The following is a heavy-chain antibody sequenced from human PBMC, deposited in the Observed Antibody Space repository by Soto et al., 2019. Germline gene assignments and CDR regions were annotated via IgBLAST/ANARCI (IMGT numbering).Heavy chain of an antibody. D-gene: IGHD3-10*01. Sequence: EVQLLESGGGLVQPGGSLRLSCAASGFTFSPYAMSWVRQAPGKGLEWVSSISGSGGSTHYADSVKGRFTVSRDNSKRALSLQMSSLREEDTATYYCAKGLQRLLRTQYYYGLDVWGRGTTVTVSS. V-gene: IGHV3-23*01. CDR3: AKGLQRLLRTQYYYGLDV. J-gene: IGHJ6*02. CDR1: GFTFSPYA. CDR2: ISGSGGST.